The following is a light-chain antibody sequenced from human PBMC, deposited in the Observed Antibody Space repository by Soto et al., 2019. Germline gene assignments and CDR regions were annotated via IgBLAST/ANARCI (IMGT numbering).Light chain of an antibody. V-gene: IGLV2-14*01. CDR1: SSDVGGYNY. Sequence: QSVLTQPASVSGSPGQSITISCTETSSDVGGYNYVSWYQQHPGKAPKLMIYDVSNRPSGVSNRFSGSKFGNTASLTISGLQAEDEADYYCSSYTSSSTNVFGTGTKVTVL. CDR3: SSYTSSSTNV. J-gene: IGLJ1*01. CDR2: DVS.